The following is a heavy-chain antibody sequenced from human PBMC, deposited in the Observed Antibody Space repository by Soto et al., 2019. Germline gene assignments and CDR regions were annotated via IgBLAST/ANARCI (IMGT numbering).Heavy chain of an antibody. CDR1: GGSIYTYC. CDR2: INHSGST. CDR3: ARAGMDV. Sequence: ETLSLTCSVSGGSIYTYCWNWIRQPPGKGLEWIGEINHSGSTNYNPSLKSRVTISVDTSKNQFSLKLSSVTAADTAVYYCARAGMDVWGQGTTVTVSS. J-gene: IGHJ6*02. V-gene: IGHV4-34*01.